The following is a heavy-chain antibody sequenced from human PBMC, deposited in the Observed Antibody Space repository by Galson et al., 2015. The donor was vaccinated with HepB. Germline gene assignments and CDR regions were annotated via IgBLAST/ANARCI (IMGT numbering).Heavy chain of an antibody. CDR1: GFTFSSYG. V-gene: IGHV3-30*19. J-gene: IGHJ4*02. CDR3: AREAPVSSPLDY. CDR2: ISYDGSNK. Sequence: SLRLSCAASGFTFSSYGMHWVRQAPGKGLEWVAVISYDGSNKYYADSVKGRFTISRDNSKNTLYLQMNSLRAEDTAVYYCAREAPVSSPLDYWGQGTLVTVSS. D-gene: IGHD6-13*01.